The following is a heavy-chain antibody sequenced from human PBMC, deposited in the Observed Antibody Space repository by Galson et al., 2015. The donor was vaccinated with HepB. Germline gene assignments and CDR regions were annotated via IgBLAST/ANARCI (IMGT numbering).Heavy chain of an antibody. V-gene: IGHV3-74*01. J-gene: IGHJ4*02. CDR1: GFTLTDYW. CDR3: VSGGGSQSLGY. D-gene: IGHD2-15*01. Sequence: SLRLSCAASGFTLTDYWMHWVRQAPGKGLVWVSLVKIDGISTSYADSVKGRFTISRDNARNTVSLQMNSLRAEDTAVYYCVSGGGSQSLGYWGQGTLVTVSS. CDR2: VKIDGIST.